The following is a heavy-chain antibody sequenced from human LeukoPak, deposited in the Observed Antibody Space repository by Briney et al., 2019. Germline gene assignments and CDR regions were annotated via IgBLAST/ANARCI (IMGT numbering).Heavy chain of an antibody. V-gene: IGHV3-7*01. Sequence: QPGGSLRLSCAASGFTLSGYWMSWVRRAPGKGLEWVANIKQDGDEKYYADSVKGRFTISRDNSKNTLYLQMNSLRAEDTAVYYCARDVLRFLEWLSPHTNYVDVWGKGTTVTVSS. J-gene: IGHJ6*03. CDR3: ARDVLRFLEWLSPHTNYVDV. D-gene: IGHD3-3*01. CDR1: GFTLSGYW. CDR2: IKQDGDEK.